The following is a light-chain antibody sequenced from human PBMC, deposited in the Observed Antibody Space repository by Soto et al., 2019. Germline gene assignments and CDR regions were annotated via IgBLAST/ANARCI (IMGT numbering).Light chain of an antibody. CDR2: GAS. V-gene: IGKV3-20*01. J-gene: IGKJ5*01. CDR1: QTVSSSY. CDR3: QHYGSSPKT. Sequence: EIVLTQSPVTLFLSPGERATLSCRASQTVSSSYLAWYQQKPGQAPRLLIYGASGRATGIPDRFSGSGSGTDFSLTISRLEPEDFAVYYCQHYGSSPKTFGQGTRLEIK.